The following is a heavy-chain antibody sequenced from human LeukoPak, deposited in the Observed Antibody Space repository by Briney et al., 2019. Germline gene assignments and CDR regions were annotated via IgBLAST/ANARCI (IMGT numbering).Heavy chain of an antibody. D-gene: IGHD3-10*01. V-gene: IGHV3-20*04. CDR2: INWNGGST. Sequence: GGSLRLSCAASGFTFDDYGMSWVRQAPGKGLEWVSGINWNGGSTGYAYSVKGRFTISRDNAKNTVFLQMSSLRAEDTALYYCARKSASGNYPLDYWGQGTLVTVSS. CDR1: GFTFDDYG. CDR3: ARKSASGNYPLDY. J-gene: IGHJ4*02.